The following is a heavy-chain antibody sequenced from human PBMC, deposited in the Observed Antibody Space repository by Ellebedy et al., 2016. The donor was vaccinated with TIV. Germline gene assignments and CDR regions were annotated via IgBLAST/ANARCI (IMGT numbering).Heavy chain of an antibody. J-gene: IGHJ4*02. CDR3: ATHGVDSVYDFGY. Sequence: SETLSLXXAFYVASFSAYSCSWFRQSPGKGLEWIGEVTHCGSTNYSPSLKSRVTISGDTSKRQFSLRLSSVTAADTAVYYCATHGVDSVYDFGYWGQGTLVTV. CDR2: VTHCGST. V-gene: IGHV4-34*01. CDR1: VASFSAYS. D-gene: IGHD5/OR15-5a*01.